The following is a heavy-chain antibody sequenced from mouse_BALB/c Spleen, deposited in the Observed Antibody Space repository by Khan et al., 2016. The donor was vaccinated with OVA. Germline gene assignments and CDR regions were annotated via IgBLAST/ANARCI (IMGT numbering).Heavy chain of an antibody. CDR1: GFSLSSNG. CDR3: AKFTPDYYSMDY. CDR2: IWGDGST. V-gene: IGHV2-3*01. Sequence: QVQLKQSGPGLVAPSQSLSITCTVSGFSLSSNGVSWVRQPPGKGLEWLGVIWGDGSTNYHSTLKSRLIISKDNSKSQVFLKLNSLQTDDTATYYCAKFTPDYYSMDYWGQGTSVTVSS. D-gene: IGHD1-1*01. J-gene: IGHJ4*01.